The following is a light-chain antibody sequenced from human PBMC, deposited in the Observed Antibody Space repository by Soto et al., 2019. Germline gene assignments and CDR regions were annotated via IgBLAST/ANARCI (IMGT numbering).Light chain of an antibody. Sequence: EVVLTQSPATLSLSPGEGATLSCRASQNINTFLGWYQQKPGRSPRLLIYDTTTRAADIPARFSGSGSGTKFTPTISSLDPEDFAVYYCQQCSIWPQTFGQGTKLEIK. V-gene: IGKV3-11*01. CDR1: QNINTF. J-gene: IGKJ2*01. CDR2: DTT. CDR3: QQCSIWPQT.